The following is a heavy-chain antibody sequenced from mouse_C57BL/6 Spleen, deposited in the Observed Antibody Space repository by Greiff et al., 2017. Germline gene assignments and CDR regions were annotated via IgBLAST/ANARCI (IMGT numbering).Heavy chain of an antibody. V-gene: IGHV1-82*01. CDR1: GYAFSSSW. J-gene: IGHJ2*01. CDR3: TRGGWDAFEY. CDR2: IYPGDGDT. D-gene: IGHD3-3*01. Sequence: QVQLKQSGPELVKPGASVKISCKASGYAFSSSWMNWVKQRPGKGLEWIGRIYPGDGDTKYNGKVKGKATLTADKSSSTAYIQLSSLTSVDSAAYFFTRGGWDAFEYWGQGTTLTFAS.